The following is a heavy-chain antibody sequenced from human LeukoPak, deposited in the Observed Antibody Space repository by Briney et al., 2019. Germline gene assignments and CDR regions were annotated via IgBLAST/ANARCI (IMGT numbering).Heavy chain of an antibody. CDR3: AREGGSGRTAEDGY. V-gene: IGHV3-33*01. D-gene: IGHD6-19*01. J-gene: IGHJ4*02. CDR1: GFTFSSYG. CDR2: IWSDGSNK. Sequence: GGSLRLSCAASGFTFSSYGMHWVRQAPGKGLEWVAVIWSDGSNKHYADFVKGRFTISRDNSKNTVYLEMNSLRAEDTAVYYCAREGGSGRTAEDGYWGQGTLVTVSS.